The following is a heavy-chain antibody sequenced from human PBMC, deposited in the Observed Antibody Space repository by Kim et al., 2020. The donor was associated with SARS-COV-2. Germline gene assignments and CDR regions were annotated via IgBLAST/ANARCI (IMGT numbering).Heavy chain of an antibody. Sequence: GGSLRLSCAVSGFTLKAYCMSWVRQSPGKGLGWLASINQDGSDTQYVDSVKGRFTISRDTSKNSFYLEMTNLRVDDTAVYYFARAGESAVHGLTDYFFD. CDR2: INQDGSDT. D-gene: IGHD3-10*01. V-gene: IGHV3-7*01. CDR3: ARAGESAVHGLTDYFFD. CDR1: GFTLKAYC. J-gene: IGHJ4*01.